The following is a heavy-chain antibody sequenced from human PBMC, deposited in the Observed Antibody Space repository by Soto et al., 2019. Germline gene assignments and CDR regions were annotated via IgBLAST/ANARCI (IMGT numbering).Heavy chain of an antibody. D-gene: IGHD3-10*01. CDR2: ISSGSSYI. CDR3: ARSLGGSGKLWNHYGMDV. Sequence: EVQLVESGGGLVKPGGSLRLSCAASGFTFSTYSMNWVRQAPGKGLEWVSSISSGSSYIYYADSVKGRFTISRDNAKKSLYLQMNSLRAEDTAVYYCARSLGGSGKLWNHYGMDVWGQGTTVTVSS. V-gene: IGHV3-21*01. CDR1: GFTFSTYS. J-gene: IGHJ6*02.